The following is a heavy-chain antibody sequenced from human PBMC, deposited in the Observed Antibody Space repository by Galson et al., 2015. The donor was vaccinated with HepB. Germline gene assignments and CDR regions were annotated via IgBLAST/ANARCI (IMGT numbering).Heavy chain of an antibody. V-gene: IGHV3-23*01. D-gene: IGHD3-3*01. CDR1: GFTFSSYA. J-gene: IGHJ4*02. CDR2: ISGSGGST. Sequence: SLRLSCAASGFTFSSYAMSWVRQAPGKGLEWVSAISGSGGSTYYADSVKGRFTISRDNSKNTLYLQMNSLRAEDTAVYYCAKDGRWIFGVVIIGWGFDYWGQGTLVTVSS. CDR3: AKDGRWIFGVVIIGWGFDY.